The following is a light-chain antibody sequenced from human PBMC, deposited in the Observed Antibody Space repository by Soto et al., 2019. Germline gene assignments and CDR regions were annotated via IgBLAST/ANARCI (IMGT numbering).Light chain of an antibody. V-gene: IGKV3-11*01. Sequence: EIVLTQSPATLSLSPGERATLSCRASQSVGYHLAWYQQKPGQAPRLLIYDASNRATGIPARFSGSGSGTDFTLAISSLEPEDFAVYYCQQYHDWPPYTFGQGTKLEIK. J-gene: IGKJ2*01. CDR3: QQYHDWPPYT. CDR1: QSVGYH. CDR2: DAS.